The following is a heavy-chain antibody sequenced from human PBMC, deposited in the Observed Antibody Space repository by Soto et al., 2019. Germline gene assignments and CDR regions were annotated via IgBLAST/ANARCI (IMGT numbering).Heavy chain of an antibody. V-gene: IGHV3-23*01. CDR1: GFTFNNYA. J-gene: IGHJ3*02. CDR2: LSGSGGTI. D-gene: IGHD2-21*01. CDR3: AKDSAVVVVAGDAFDI. Sequence: GGSLRLSCAASGFTFNNYAMNWVRQAPGKGLEWVSGLSGSGGTIYYADSVEGRFTISRDNSKNTLYLQVNSLRAEDTAVYYCAKDSAVVVVAGDAFDIWGQGTMVTVSS.